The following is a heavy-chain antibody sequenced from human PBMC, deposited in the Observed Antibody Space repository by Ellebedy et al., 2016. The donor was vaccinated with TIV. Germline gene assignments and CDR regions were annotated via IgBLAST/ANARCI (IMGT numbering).Heavy chain of an antibody. D-gene: IGHD3-10*01. CDR1: GFTFTSYT. J-gene: IGHJ4*02. CDR2: IRGSGGST. V-gene: IGHV3-23*01. CDR3: AKGQGFGEFLTLFDY. Sequence: GGSLRLXFAASGFTFTSYTMSWVRQAPGKGLEWVSAIRGSGGSTYYSDSVKGRFTIARDTSKNTLYLQMNSLRAEDTAVYYCAKGQGFGEFLTLFDYWGQGTLVTVSS.